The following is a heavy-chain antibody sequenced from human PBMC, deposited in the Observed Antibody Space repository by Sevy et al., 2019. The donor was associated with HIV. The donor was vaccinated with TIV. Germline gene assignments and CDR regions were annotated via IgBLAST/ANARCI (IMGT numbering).Heavy chain of an antibody. V-gene: IGHV3-7*01. D-gene: IGHD2-21*01. Sequence: GGCLRLCCAASGFTFNNYFMGWVRKAPGKGLEWIANINQDGSQKKYVDSVKGRFTITIDNARNLVSLQMNSLRVDDTAVYYCARELWPGDYWGQGTLVTVSS. CDR1: GFTFNNYF. J-gene: IGHJ4*02. CDR3: ARELWPGDY. CDR2: INQDGSQK.